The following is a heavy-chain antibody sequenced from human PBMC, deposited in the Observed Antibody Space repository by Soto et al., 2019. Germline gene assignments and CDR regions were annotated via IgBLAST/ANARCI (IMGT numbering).Heavy chain of an antibody. CDR1: GGSISSYY. D-gene: IGHD3-22*01. J-gene: IGHJ6*03. Sequence: SETLSLTCTVSGGSISSYYWSWIRQPPGKGLEWIGYINYSGSTNYNPSLKSRVTISVDTSNNQFSLKLSSVTAADTAVYYCARVFFTTDPPYYYYYMDVWGKGTTVTVSS. CDR3: ARVFFTTDPPYYYYYMDV. V-gene: IGHV4-59*01. CDR2: INYSGST.